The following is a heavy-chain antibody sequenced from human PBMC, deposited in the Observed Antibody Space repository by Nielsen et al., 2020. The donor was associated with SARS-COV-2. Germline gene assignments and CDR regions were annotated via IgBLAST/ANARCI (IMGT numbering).Heavy chain of an antibody. CDR1: GGTFSSYA. Sequence: SVKVSCRASGGTFSSYAISWVRQAPGQGLEWMGRIIPILGIANYAQKFQGRVTITADKSTSTAYMELSSLRSEDTAVYYCARETEEMVRGVAGSEFDPWGQGTLVTVSS. V-gene: IGHV1-69*04. J-gene: IGHJ5*02. CDR2: IIPILGIA. CDR3: ARETEEMVRGVAGSEFDP. D-gene: IGHD3-10*01.